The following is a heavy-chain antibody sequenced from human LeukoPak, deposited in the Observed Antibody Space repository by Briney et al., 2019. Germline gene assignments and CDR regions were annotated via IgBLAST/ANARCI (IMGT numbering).Heavy chain of an antibody. J-gene: IGHJ4*02. CDR1: GFTFSSYW. CDR2: IKQDGSEK. CDR3: ARGSYMITFGGVIVY. Sequence: GGSLRLSCAASGFTFSSYWMSWVRQAPGKGLEWVANIKQDGSEKYYVDSVKGRFTISRDNAKNSLYLQMNSLRAEDTAVYYCARGSYMITFGGVIVYWGQGTLVTVSS. V-gene: IGHV3-7*01. D-gene: IGHD3-16*02.